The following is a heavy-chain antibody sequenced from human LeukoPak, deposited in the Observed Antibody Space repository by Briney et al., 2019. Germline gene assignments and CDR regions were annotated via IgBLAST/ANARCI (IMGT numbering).Heavy chain of an antibody. J-gene: IGHJ4*02. D-gene: IGHD2-15*01. Sequence: GGSLRLSCAASGFTFSSYWMHWVRQAPGKGLVWVSRINGDGRSTYYPASVKGRFTISRDNAKNTLYLQMNSLRAEDTAVYYCARAWCSGGSCPNGLNYWGQGALVTVSS. CDR2: INGDGRST. CDR3: ARAWCSGGSCPNGLNY. V-gene: IGHV3-74*01. CDR1: GFTFSSYW.